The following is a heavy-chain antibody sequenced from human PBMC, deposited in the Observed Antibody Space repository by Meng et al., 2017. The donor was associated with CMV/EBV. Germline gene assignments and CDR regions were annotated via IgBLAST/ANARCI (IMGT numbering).Heavy chain of an antibody. CDR1: GFTFSHYW. Sequence: EVPPVESRGGLVQPGGSLRLSCEDSGFTFSHYWMHWVRPVPGEGPVWVSRINTDGSFTSYADSVKGRFTISRDNAKNTLYLHMHGLRVDDSAVYYCGRDLTGERDQWGQGTLVTVSS. V-gene: IGHV3-74*03. D-gene: IGHD7-27*01. CDR3: GRDLTGERDQ. CDR2: INTDGSFT. J-gene: IGHJ4*02.